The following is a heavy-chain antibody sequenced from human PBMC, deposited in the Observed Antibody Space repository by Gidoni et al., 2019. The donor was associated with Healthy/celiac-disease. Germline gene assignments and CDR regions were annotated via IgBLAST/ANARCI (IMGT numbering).Heavy chain of an antibody. V-gene: IGHV4-31*03. CDR1: VGSISSGGYY. J-gene: IGHJ5*02. D-gene: IGHD6-19*01. CDR3: ARDPRSGWSTVDP. Sequence: QVQLQESGPGLVKPSQTLSPTCTLSVGSISSGGYYRSWIRQHPGKALEWIGYIYYSGSTYYNPSLKSRVTISVDTSKNQFSLKLSSVTAADTAVYYCARDPRSGWSTVDPWGQGTLVTVSS. CDR2: IYYSGST.